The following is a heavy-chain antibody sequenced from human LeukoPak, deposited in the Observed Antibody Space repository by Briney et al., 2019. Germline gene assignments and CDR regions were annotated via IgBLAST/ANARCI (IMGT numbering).Heavy chain of an antibody. CDR2: INTDGSGT. CDR3: ARAPAAGFVRFDY. Sequence: GGSLRLSCAASGFTFSWYWMDWVRQDPGKGLVWVSHINTDGSGTRYADSVKGRFTISRDNARNRLDLQMNSLRAEDTAVYYCARAPAAGFVRFDYWGQGTLVTVSS. J-gene: IGHJ4*02. CDR1: GFTFSWYW. D-gene: IGHD6-13*01. V-gene: IGHV3-74*01.